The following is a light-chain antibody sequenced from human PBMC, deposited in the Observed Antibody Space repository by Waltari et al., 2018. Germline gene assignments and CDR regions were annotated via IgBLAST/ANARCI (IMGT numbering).Light chain of an antibody. Sequence: SCRASQSVSYYLAWYQQRPGQAPRLLFYDTSHRATCIPDRFSGSGSETDFTLTISSLEPEDFAVYYCQQRRNWPLTFGGGTKVEIK. CDR3: QQRRNWPLT. CDR1: QSVSYY. J-gene: IGKJ4*01. V-gene: IGKV3-11*01. CDR2: DTS.